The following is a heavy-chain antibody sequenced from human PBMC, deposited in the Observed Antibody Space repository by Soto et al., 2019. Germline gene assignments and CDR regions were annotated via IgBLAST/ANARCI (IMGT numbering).Heavy chain of an antibody. V-gene: IGHV1-2*02. Sequence: ASVKVSCKASGYTFTDYYMHRVRQAPGQGLEWMGWINPGSGGTNFAQKFQGRVTMTRDTSISTAYMEVSSLTSDDTAVYYCARGVGSSWFDPWGQGTLVTVSS. CDR2: INPGSGGT. CDR1: GYTFTDYY. D-gene: IGHD6-25*01. CDR3: ARGVGSSWFDP. J-gene: IGHJ5*02.